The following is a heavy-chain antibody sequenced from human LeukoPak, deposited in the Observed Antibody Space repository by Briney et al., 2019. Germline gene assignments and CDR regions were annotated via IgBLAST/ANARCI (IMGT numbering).Heavy chain of an antibody. Sequence: PGGSLRLSRAAAGFTVISNYMSWVRRAPGKGLEWVSVIYSGGSTFYAGSVKGRFTISRDKSKNTLYLQMNSLRAEDTAMYYCAILHSYGHAWGQGTLVTVSS. D-gene: IGHD5-18*01. CDR1: GFTVISNY. CDR3: AILHSYGHA. V-gene: IGHV3-66*01. J-gene: IGHJ5*02. CDR2: IYSGGST.